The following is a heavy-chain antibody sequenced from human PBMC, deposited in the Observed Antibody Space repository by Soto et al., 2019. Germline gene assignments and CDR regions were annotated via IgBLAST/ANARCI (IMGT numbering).Heavy chain of an antibody. CDR3: ARDAGVVVVPAASGSMDV. Sequence: GGSLRLSCAASGFTFSSYWMSWVRQAPGKGLEWVANIKQDGSEKYYVDSVKGRFTISRDNAKNSLYLQMNSLRAEDTAVFYCARDAGVVVVPAASGSMDVWGKGTTVTVSS. CDR1: GFTFSSYW. D-gene: IGHD2-2*01. CDR2: IKQDGSEK. V-gene: IGHV3-7*01. J-gene: IGHJ6*03.